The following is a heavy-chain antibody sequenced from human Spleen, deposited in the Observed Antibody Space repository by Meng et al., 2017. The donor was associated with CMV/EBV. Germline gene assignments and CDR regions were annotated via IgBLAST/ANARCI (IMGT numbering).Heavy chain of an antibody. CDR2: FDPEDGET. V-gene: IGHV1-24*01. J-gene: IGHJ6*02. CDR1: GYTLTELS. Sequence: ASVKVSCKVSGYTLTELSMHWVRQAPGKGLEWMGGFDPEDGETIYAQKFQGRVTMTEDTSTDTAFMELSSLRSEDTAVYYCARGRQYPGNYYYGMDVWGQGTTVTVSS. D-gene: IGHD2-2*01. CDR3: ARGRQYPGNYYYGMDV.